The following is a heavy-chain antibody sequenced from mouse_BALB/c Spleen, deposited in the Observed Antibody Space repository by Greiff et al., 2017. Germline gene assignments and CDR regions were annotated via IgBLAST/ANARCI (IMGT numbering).Heavy chain of an antibody. V-gene: IGHV7-3*02. CDR1: GFTFTDYY. CDR2: IRNKANGYTT. J-gene: IGHJ1*01. CDR3: ARVLDWYFDV. Sequence: DVKLVESGGGLVQPGGSLRLSCATSGFTFTDYYMSWVRQPPGKALEWLGFIRNKANGYTTEYSASVKGRFTISRDNSQSILYLQMNTLRAEDSATYYCARVLDWYFDVWGAGTTVTVSS.